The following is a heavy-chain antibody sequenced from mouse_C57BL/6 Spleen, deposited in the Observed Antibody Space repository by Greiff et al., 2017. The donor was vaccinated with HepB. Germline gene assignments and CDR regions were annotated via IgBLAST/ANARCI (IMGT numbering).Heavy chain of an antibody. D-gene: IGHD2-2*01. V-gene: IGHV5-17*01. J-gene: IGHJ4*01. CDR1: GFTFSDYG. Sequence: EVHLVESGGGLVKPGGSLKLSCAASGFTFSDYGMHWVRQAPEKGLEWVAYISSGSSTIYYADTVKGRFTISRDNAKNTLFLQMTSLRSEDTAMYYCARPEGYDVDYAMDYWGQGTSVTVSS. CDR2: ISSGSSTI. CDR3: ARPEGYDVDYAMDY.